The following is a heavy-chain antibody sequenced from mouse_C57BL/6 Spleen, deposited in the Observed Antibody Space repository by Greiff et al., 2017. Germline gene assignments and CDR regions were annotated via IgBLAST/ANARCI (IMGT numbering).Heavy chain of an antibody. D-gene: IGHD3-3*01. J-gene: IGHJ2*01. V-gene: IGHV2-9-1*01. CDR2: IWTGGGT. Sequence: VQRVESGPGLVAPSQSLSITCTVSGFSLTSYAISWVRQPPGKGLEWLGVIWTGGGTNYTSALKSRLSISKDNSKSQVFLKMNRLQTDDTARYYGARKLGGGTNYFDYWGQGTTPTVAS. CDR1: GFSLTSYA. CDR3: ARKLGGGTNYFDY.